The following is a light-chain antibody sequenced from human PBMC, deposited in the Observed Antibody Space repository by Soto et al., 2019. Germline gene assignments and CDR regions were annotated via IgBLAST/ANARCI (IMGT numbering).Light chain of an antibody. CDR2: DGS. V-gene: IGKV1-5*01. CDR3: QHYKSYSEA. Sequence: DIQMTQSSSTVSAHVGDSVTLPCLASQSITTWLGWYQQRPGKAPKLLYYDGSSVQSGVPSRFSGSGAGTEFTLTISSLQPDDFATYYCQHYKSYSEAFGQGTKVDIK. J-gene: IGKJ1*01. CDR1: QSITTW.